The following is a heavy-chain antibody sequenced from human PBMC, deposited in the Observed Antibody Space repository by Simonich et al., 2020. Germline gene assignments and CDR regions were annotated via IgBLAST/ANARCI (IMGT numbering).Heavy chain of an antibody. J-gene: IGHJ2*01. CDR2: INRDGSST. CDR3: AREAGDLWYFDL. Sequence: EVQLVESGGGLVQPGGSMRLSCAASGFTFSSYWMHWVRQAPGKGLVCVSRINRDGSSTSYADSVKGRFTISRDNAKNTLYLQMNSLRAEDTAVYYCAREAGDLWYFDLWGRGTLVTVSS. CDR1: GFTFSSYW. D-gene: IGHD7-27*01. V-gene: IGHV3-74*01.